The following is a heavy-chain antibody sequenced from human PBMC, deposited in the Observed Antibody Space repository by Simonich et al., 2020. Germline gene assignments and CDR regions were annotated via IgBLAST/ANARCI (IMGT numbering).Heavy chain of an antibody. CDR2: ISCSSSYI. V-gene: IGHV3-21*01. J-gene: IGHJ6*02. D-gene: IGHD6-19*01. CDR3: ARWIAVAGTGAYGMDV. Sequence: EVQLVESGGGLVKPGGSLRLSCAASGFTFSSYSMNWVRQAPGKGLEWVSSISCSSSYIYYADSVKSRFTISRDNAKNSLYLQMNSLRAEDTAVYYCARWIAVAGTGAYGMDVWGQGTTVTVSS. CDR1: GFTFSSYS.